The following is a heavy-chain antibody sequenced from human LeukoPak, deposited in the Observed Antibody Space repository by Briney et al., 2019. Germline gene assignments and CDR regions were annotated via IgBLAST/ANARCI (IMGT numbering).Heavy chain of an antibody. CDR3: ARQDGAAKFYFDY. J-gene: IGHJ4*02. Sequence: GASVKVSCKASGYTFTGYYMHWVRQAPGQGLEWMGWINPNSGGTNYAQKFQGRVTMTRDTSISTAYMELSRLRSDDTAVYYCARQDGAAKFYFDYWGQGTLVTVSS. D-gene: IGHD5-24*01. V-gene: IGHV1-2*02. CDR1: GYTFTGYY. CDR2: INPNSGGT.